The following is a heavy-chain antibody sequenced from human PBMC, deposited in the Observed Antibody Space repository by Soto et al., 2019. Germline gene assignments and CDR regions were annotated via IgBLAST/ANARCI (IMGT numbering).Heavy chain of an antibody. Sequence: SVKVSCKASGGTFSSYAISWVRQAPGQGLEWMGGIIPIFGTANYAQKFQGRVTITADESTSTAYMELSSLRSEDTAVYYCARGGPKIPWDTATWYYGMDVWGQGTTVTVSS. D-gene: IGHD5-18*01. J-gene: IGHJ6*02. V-gene: IGHV1-69*13. CDR2: IIPIFGTA. CDR3: ARGGPKIPWDTATWYYGMDV. CDR1: GGTFSSYA.